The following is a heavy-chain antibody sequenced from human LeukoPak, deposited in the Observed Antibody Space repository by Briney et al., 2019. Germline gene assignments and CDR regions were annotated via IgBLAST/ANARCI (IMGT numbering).Heavy chain of an antibody. CDR3: AELGITMIGGV. D-gene: IGHD3-10*02. J-gene: IGHJ6*04. CDR2: ISSSSRTI. CDR1: GFTFSSYT. Sequence: GGSLRLSCAASGFTFSSYTKNWVRQAPGKGLEWVSSISSSSRTIYYADSVKGRFTISRDNAKNSLYLQMNSLRAEDTAVYYCAELGITMIGGVWGKGTTVTISS. V-gene: IGHV3-48*01.